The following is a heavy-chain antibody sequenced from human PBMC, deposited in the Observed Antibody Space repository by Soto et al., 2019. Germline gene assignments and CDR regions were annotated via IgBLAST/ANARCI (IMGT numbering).Heavy chain of an antibody. CDR3: AKDRPSGSRPYYYGMDV. D-gene: IGHD1-26*01. Sequence: QVQLVESGGGVVQPGRSLRLSCAASGFTSSSYGMHWVRQAPGKGLEWVAVISYDGSNKYYADSVKGRFTISRDNSKNTLYLQMNSLRAEDTAVYYCAKDRPSGSRPYYYGMDVWGQGTTVTVSS. J-gene: IGHJ6*02. CDR2: ISYDGSNK. CDR1: GFTSSSYG. V-gene: IGHV3-30*18.